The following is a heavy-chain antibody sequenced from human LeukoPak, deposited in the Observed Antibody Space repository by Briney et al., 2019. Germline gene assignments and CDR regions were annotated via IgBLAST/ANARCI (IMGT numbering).Heavy chain of an antibody. V-gene: IGHV4-39*07. CDR1: GDSINSGGYY. D-gene: IGHD1-26*01. J-gene: IGHJ2*01. Sequence: SETLSLTCTVSGDSINSGGYYWSWIRQPPGKGLEWIGSIYHVGSAYYSPSLKSRLTISVDTSKNQSSLKLTSVTAADTAVYYCVRVGATTSWYFDLWGRGTLVTVSS. CDR3: VRVGATTSWYFDL. CDR2: IYHVGSA.